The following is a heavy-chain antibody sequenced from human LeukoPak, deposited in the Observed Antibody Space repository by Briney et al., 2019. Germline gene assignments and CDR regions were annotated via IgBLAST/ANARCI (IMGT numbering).Heavy chain of an antibody. CDR1: GYSFTSYW. J-gene: IGHJ3*02. V-gene: IGHV5-51*01. CDR2: IYPGDSDT. CDR3: ARTYCSSTSCYIPIWDAFDI. D-gene: IGHD2-2*02. Sequence: GESLKISCKGSGYSFTSYWIGWVRQMPGKGLEGMGIIYPGDSDTRYSPSFQGQVTISADKSISTAYLQWSSLKASDTAMYYCARTYCSSTSCYIPIWDAFDIWGQGTMVTVSS.